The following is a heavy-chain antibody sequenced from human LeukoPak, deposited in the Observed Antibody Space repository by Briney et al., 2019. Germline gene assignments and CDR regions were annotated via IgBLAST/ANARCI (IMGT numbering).Heavy chain of an antibody. D-gene: IGHD5-12*01. CDR3: ARDRLDGYKRRPNWFDP. CDR1: GGTFSSYA. V-gene: IGHV1-69*04. Sequence: ASVKVSCKASGGTFSSYAISWVRQAPGQGLEWMGRIIPILGIANYAQKFQGRVTITADKSTSTAYMELSSLRSEDTAVYYCARDRLDGYKRRPNWFDPWGQGTLVTVSS. CDR2: IIPILGIA. J-gene: IGHJ5*02.